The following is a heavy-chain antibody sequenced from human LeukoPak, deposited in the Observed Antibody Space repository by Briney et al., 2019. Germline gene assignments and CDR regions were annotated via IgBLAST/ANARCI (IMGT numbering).Heavy chain of an antibody. CDR2: IKQDGSEK. V-gene: IGHV3-7*01. J-gene: IGHJ6*02. CDR3: ARAPYGDYVESRYYYYGMDV. CDR1: GFTFSSYW. D-gene: IGHD4-17*01. Sequence: GGSLRLSCAASGFTFSSYWMSWVRQAPGKGLEWVANIKQDGSEKYYVDSVKGRFTISRDNAKNSLYLQMNSLRAEDTAVYYCARAPYGDYVESRYYYYGMDVWGQGTTVTVSS.